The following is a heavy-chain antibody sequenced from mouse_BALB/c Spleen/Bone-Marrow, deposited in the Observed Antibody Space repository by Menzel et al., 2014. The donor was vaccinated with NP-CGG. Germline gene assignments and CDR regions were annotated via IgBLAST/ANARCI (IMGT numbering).Heavy chain of an antibody. CDR2: IHPGSGGT. CDR3: TREKVGDFDY. CDR1: GFTSTDYE. Sequence: VQGVESGAELVRPGASVKLSCKALGFTSTDYEMHWVKQTPVHGLEWIGTIHPGSGGTAYNQKFKGKATLTADKSSSTAYMEPSSLTSEDSAVYYCTREKVGDFDYWGQGTTLTVSS. V-gene: IGHV1-15*01. J-gene: IGHJ2*01.